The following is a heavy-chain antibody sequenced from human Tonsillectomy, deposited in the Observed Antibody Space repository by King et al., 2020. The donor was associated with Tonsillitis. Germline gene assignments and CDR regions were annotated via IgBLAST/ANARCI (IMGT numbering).Heavy chain of an antibody. CDR3: AKGGDYFDY. V-gene: IGHV3-30*18. CDR2: ISYDGSNK. Sequence: HVQLVESGGGVVQPERSLRLSCAASGFTFSSYGMHWVRQAPGKGLEWVAVISYDGSNKYYADSVKGRFTISRDNSKNTLYLQMNSLRAEDTAVYYCAKGGDYFDYWGQGTLVTVSS. J-gene: IGHJ4*02. D-gene: IGHD2-15*01. CDR1: GFTFSSYG.